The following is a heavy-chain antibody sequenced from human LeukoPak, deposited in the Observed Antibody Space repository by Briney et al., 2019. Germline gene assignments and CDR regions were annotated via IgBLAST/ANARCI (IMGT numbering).Heavy chain of an antibody. CDR1: GFTVSSNY. V-gene: IGHV3-66*02. D-gene: IGHD6-19*01. J-gene: IGHJ4*02. Sequence: GGSLRLSCAASGFTVSSNYMSWVRQAPGKGLEWVSVIYSGGRTYYADSVKGRFTISRDNSKNTLYLQMNSLRAEDTAVYYCARERAVAGVDYWGQGTLVTVSS. CDR3: ARERAVAGVDY. CDR2: IYSGGRT.